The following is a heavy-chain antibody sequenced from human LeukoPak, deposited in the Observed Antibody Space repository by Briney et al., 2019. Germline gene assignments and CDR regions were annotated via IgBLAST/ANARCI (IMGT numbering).Heavy chain of an antibody. CDR1: GYSISSGYY. CDR2: IYHSGNT. V-gene: IGHV4-38-2*02. CDR3: ARGRAVAGNKILPRYYYYMDV. D-gene: IGHD6-19*01. J-gene: IGHJ6*03. Sequence: SETLSLTCTVSGYSISSGYYWGWIRQPPGKGLEWIGSIYHSGNTYYNPSLKSRVTMSVDTSKNQFSLKLSSVTAADTAVYYCARGRAVAGNKILPRYYYYMDVWGKGTTVTVSS.